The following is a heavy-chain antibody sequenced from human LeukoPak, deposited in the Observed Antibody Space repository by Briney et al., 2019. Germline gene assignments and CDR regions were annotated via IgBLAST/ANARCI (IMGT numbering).Heavy chain of an antibody. CDR2: ISGGTSGT. CDR3: AKDLTDDYGDLSFDY. J-gene: IGHJ4*02. D-gene: IGHD4-17*01. CDR1: GFSFSIYV. Sequence: GGSLRLSCAASGFSFSIYVMSWVRQAPGKGLEWVSTISGGTSGTHYADSVRGRFTISRDNSKNTLYLQLNSLRADDTAVYYCAKDLTDDYGDLSFDYWGQGTLVTVSS. V-gene: IGHV3-23*01.